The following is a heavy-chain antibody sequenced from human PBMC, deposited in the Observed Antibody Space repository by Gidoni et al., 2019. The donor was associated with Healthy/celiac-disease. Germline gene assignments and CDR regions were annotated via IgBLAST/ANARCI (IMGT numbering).Heavy chain of an antibody. Sequence: EVQLVESGGGLVHPGGSLRLSCAASGFTFRRYWMSWVRQAPGKGLEWVANIKQDGSEKYYVDSVKGRFNISRDNAKNSLYLQMNSLRAEDTAVYYCARELRIFLDKAMVILDYWGQGTLVTVSS. J-gene: IGHJ4*02. V-gene: IGHV3-7*04. CDR2: IKQDGSEK. CDR3: ARELRIFLDKAMVILDY. CDR1: GFTFRRYW. D-gene: IGHD5-18*01.